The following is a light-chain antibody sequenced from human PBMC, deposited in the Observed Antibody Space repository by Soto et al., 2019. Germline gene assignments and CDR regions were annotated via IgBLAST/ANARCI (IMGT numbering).Light chain of an antibody. CDR1: QSLDSY. CDR3: QQSYTTPWT. Sequence: DIQMTQSPSSLSASVGDRVTITCRASQSLDSYLNWYQQKPGKAPQVLIFAASRLQTGVPSRFSGSGTGTDFTLTISSLQPEDFATYYCQQSYTTPWTFGQGTKVEIQ. V-gene: IGKV1-39*01. CDR2: AAS. J-gene: IGKJ1*01.